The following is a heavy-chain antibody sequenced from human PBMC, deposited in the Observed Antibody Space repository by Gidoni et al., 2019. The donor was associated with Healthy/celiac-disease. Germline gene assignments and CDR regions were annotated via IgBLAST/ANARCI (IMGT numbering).Heavy chain of an antibody. Sequence: EVQLVVSGGGLIQPGGSLRLSCAASGFTVSSNYMSWVRQAPGKGLEWVSVIYSGGSTYYADSVKGRFTISRDNSKNTLYLQMNSLRAEDTAVYYCARVPLAAAGIYFDYWGQGTLVTVSS. D-gene: IGHD6-13*01. CDR1: GFTVSSNY. CDR3: ARVPLAAAGIYFDY. J-gene: IGHJ4*02. V-gene: IGHV3-53*01. CDR2: IYSGGST.